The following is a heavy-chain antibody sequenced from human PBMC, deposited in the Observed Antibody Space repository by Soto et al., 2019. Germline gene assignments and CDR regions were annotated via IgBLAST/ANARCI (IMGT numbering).Heavy chain of an antibody. V-gene: IGHV5-51*01. Sequence: GESLKISCKGSGYSFTSYWIGWVRQMPGKGLKWMGIIYPGDSDTRYSPSFQGQVTISADKSISTAYLQWSSLKASDTAMYYCARYLAYSSGWSPPPFDYWGQGTLVTVSS. CDR3: ARYLAYSSGWSPPPFDY. CDR2: IYPGDSDT. CDR1: GYSFTSYW. J-gene: IGHJ4*02. D-gene: IGHD6-19*01.